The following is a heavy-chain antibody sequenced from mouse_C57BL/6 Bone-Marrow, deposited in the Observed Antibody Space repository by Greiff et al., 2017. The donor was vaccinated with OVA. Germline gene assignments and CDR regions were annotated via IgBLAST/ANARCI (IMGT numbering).Heavy chain of an antibody. D-gene: IGHD2-4*01. J-gene: IGHJ2*01. CDR2: INPSNGGT. Sequence: QVQLQQPGTELVKPGASVKLSCKASGYTFTSYWMHWVKQRPGQGLEWIGNINPSNGGTNYNEKFKSKATLTVDKSSSTAYMQLSSLTSEDSAVYYWARSSYYDYLYYFDYGGQGTTLTVSS. V-gene: IGHV1-53*01. CDR3: ARSSYYDYLYYFDY. CDR1: GYTFTSYW.